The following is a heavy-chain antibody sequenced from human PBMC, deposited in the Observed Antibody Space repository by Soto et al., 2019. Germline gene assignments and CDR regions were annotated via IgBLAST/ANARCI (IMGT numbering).Heavy chain of an antibody. CDR1: GYTFTSYY. CDR2: INPSGGST. Sequence: ASVKVSCKASGYTFTSYYMHWVLQAPGQGLEWMGIINPSGGSTSYAQKFQGRVTMTRDTSTSTVYMELSSLRSEDTAVYYCAREPSHYDFWSGYSIGWFDPWGQGTLVTVSS. CDR3: AREPSHYDFWSGYSIGWFDP. J-gene: IGHJ5*02. D-gene: IGHD3-3*01. V-gene: IGHV1-46*01.